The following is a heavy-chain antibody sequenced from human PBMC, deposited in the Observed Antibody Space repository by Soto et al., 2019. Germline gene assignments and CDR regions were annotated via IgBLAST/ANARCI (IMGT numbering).Heavy chain of an antibody. Sequence: SETLSLTCAVYGGSIIDYNWSWIRQPPGKGLEWIGEINHNGNTNYNPSLTSRATISVDTSKNQFSLKLSSVTAADTAMYYCARDPQGDGSIDLDYWGQGTLVTVSS. CDR2: INHNGNT. J-gene: IGHJ4*02. CDR1: GGSIIDYN. V-gene: IGHV4-34*01. CDR3: ARDPQGDGSIDLDY. D-gene: IGHD6-6*01.